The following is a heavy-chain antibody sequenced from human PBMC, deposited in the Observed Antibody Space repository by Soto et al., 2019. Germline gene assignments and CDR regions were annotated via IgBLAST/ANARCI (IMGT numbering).Heavy chain of an antibody. CDR3: ARDTETGGSWGNFDY. D-gene: IGHD2-8*02. V-gene: IGHV3-48*02. J-gene: IGHJ4*02. CDR2: ISRSSGTI. CDR1: GFTFSSYR. Sequence: EVQLVESGGGLVQPGGSLRLSCAASGFTFSSYRMNWVRQAPGKGLEWVSYISRSSGTIYYRDSVKGRFTISRDNAKNSLYLQMGGLRDDDTAVYYCARDTETGGSWGNFDYWGQGTLVTVSS.